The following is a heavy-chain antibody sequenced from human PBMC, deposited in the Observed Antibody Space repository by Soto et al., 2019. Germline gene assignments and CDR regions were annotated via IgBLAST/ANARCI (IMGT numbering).Heavy chain of an antibody. V-gene: IGHV4-30-4*01. CDR3: AREDDGGDRDYYGLDV. J-gene: IGHJ6*02. CDR1: GGSISVDHYH. CDR2: VHYSGSV. Sequence: SETLSLTCTVSGGSISVDHYHWTWIRQPPVKGLEWIGYVHYSGSVLYNPSLQSRVSISVDTSKNQFSLKLSSVTAADTAVYFCAREDDGGDRDYYGLDVWGQGTTVTVSS. D-gene: IGHD2-21*02.